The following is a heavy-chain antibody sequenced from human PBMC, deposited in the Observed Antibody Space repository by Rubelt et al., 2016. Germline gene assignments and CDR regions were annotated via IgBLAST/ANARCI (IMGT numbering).Heavy chain of an antibody. Sequence: QVQLQESGPGLVKPSETLSLTCTVSGGSISSYYWSWIRQPPGKGLEWIGYIYSTGRTNYNPSLKSRVTISVDTSNNQFSLRLGSVTAADTAAYYCARHFYSGTSSWDSWGQGTLVTVSS. J-gene: IGHJ4*02. CDR1: GGSISSYY. V-gene: IGHV4-59*08. D-gene: IGHD2-2*01. CDR3: ARHFYSGTSSWDS. CDR2: IYSTGRT.